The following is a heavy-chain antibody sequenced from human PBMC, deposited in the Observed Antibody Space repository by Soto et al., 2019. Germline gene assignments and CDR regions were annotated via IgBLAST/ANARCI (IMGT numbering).Heavy chain of an antibody. V-gene: IGHV3-53*01. CDR3: ARQLSGSWYNWFDP. D-gene: IGHD6-13*01. J-gene: IGHJ5*02. CDR2: MHSDVTT. Sequence: LRLSCAASGFSVTANSMSWVRQAPGKGLEWVSVMHSDVTTYYADSVKGRFIISRDNSKNTLYLQMSNLRGEDTARYFCARQLSGSWYNWFDPWGQGTLVTAPQ. CDR1: GFSVTANS.